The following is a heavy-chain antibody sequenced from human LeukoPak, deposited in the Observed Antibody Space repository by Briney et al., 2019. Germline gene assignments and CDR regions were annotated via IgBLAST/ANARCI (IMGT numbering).Heavy chain of an antibody. J-gene: IGHJ2*01. CDR2: ISYDGSNK. CDR1: GFTFSSYG. CDR3: AKVRPPFDL. Sequence: GGSLRLSCAASGFTFSSYGMHWVRQAPGKGLEWVAVISYDGSNKYYADSVKGRFTISRDNSKNTLYLQMNSLRAEDTAVYYCAKVRPPFDLWGRGTLVTVSS. V-gene: IGHV3-30*18.